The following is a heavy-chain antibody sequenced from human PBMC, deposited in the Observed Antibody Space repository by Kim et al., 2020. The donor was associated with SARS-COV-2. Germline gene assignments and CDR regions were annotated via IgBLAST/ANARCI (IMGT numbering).Heavy chain of an antibody. J-gene: IGHJ4*02. CDR2: INHSGST. CDR3: ARTRVVVIAITSRTYYFDY. D-gene: IGHD2-21*01. Sequence: SETLSLTCAVYGGSFSGYYWSWIRQPPGKGLEWIGEINHSGSTNYNPSLKSRVTISVDTSKNQFSLKLSSVTAADTAVYYCARTRVVVIAITSRTYYFDYWGQGTLVTVSS. CDR1: GGSFSGYY. V-gene: IGHV4-34*01.